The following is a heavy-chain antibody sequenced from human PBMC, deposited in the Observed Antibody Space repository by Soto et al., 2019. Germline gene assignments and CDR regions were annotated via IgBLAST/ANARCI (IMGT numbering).Heavy chain of an antibody. D-gene: IGHD6-6*01. CDR2: LYSVGTT. CDR1: GFTVSSNY. CDR3: ARRDSSSSKGAFDI. V-gene: IGHV3-53*01. J-gene: IGHJ3*02. Sequence: GGSLRLSCAASGFTVSSNYMSWVRQAPEKGLEWVSVLYSVGTTYYADSVKGRFTISRDNSKNTLYLQMNSLRAEDTAVYYCARRDSSSSKGAFDIWGQGTMVTVSS.